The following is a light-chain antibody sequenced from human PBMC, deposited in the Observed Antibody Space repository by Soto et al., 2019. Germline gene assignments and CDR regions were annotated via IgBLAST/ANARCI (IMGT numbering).Light chain of an antibody. CDR3: QQYDRFPYS. V-gene: IGKV1-5*03. CDR1: QSLSYW. Sequence: DIQMTQSPSTLSASVGDTVTITCRASQSLSYWLAWYQQKPGQAPKLLIHKASTLESGVPSRFSGSGSVTEVTLTISSLQPDDFATFYCQQYDRFPYSFGQGTKLEIK. J-gene: IGKJ2*03. CDR2: KAS.